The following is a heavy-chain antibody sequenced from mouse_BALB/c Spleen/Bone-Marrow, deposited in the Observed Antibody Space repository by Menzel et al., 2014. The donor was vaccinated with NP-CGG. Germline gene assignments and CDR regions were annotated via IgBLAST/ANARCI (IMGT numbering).Heavy chain of an antibody. D-gene: IGHD2-3*01. Sequence: VQLQQSGAELAKPGASVKMSCKASGYTFTDYWMHWVKQRPGQGLEWLGYINPSTGYTEYNQKFKDKATLTADKSSSKAYMQRNRQTSEDSAVYSCARYYESYYHPLDYWGQGTTLTVSS. CDR2: INPSTGYT. J-gene: IGHJ2*01. CDR1: GYTFTDYW. V-gene: IGHV1-7*01. CDR3: ARYYESYYHPLDY.